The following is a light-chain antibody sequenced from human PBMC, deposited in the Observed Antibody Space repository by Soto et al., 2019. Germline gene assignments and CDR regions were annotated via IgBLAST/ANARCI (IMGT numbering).Light chain of an antibody. V-gene: IGKV1-33*01. CDR2: DAS. J-gene: IGKJ4*01. CDR1: QAISNY. CDR3: QQYDNLPLT. Sequence: DIQMTQSPSSLSASVGDRVTITCQASQAISNYLNWYQQKPGKATKLLIYDASNLETGAPSRFSGSGSGTDFTFTISSLQPEDIATYYCQQYDNLPLTFGGGTKVESK.